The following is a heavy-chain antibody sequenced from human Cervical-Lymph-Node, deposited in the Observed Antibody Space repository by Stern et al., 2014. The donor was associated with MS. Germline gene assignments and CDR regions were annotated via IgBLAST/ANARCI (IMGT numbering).Heavy chain of an antibody. CDR1: GFTFSNYS. CDR3: GGNY. V-gene: IGHV3-21*01. Sequence: VQLVESGGGLVKPGGSLRLSCAASGFTFSNYSMSWVRQAPGKGLEWASSIPSTSTYTYYADSVRGRFTISRDNAKKSLYLQMNSLRAEDTAVYYCGGNYWGQGTLVTVSS. J-gene: IGHJ4*02. CDR2: IPSTSTYT.